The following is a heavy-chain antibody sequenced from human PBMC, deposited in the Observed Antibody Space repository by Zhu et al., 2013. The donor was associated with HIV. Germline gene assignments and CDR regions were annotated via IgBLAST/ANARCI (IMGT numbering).Heavy chain of an antibody. CDR2: INPQNGGT. D-gene: IGHD6-6*01. V-gene: IGHV1-2*02. CDR1: GQSFVRFY. Sequence: QVQLVQSEAEVKKPGSSVKVSCEASGQSFVRFYVHWVRQVPGKRLEWMGWINPQNGGTLYGQSFRGRVAFSRDMSTSTIYLQLFNLTSDDTAHYYCARDVQDGPLDLWGPGSLVTVSS. J-gene: IGHJ5*02. CDR3: ARDVQDGPLDL.